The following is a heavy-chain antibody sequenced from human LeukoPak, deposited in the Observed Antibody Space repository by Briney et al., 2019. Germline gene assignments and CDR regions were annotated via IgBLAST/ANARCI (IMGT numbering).Heavy chain of an antibody. CDR2: ISYDGSNK. D-gene: IGHD6-13*01. CDR3: ARDRTSIAAAGLDY. Sequence: GGSLRLSCAASGFTFSSYAMHWVRQAPGEGLEWVAVISYDGSNKYYADSVKGRFTISRDNSKNTLYLQMNSLRAEDTAVYYCARDRTSIAAAGLDYWGQGTLVTVSS. CDR1: GFTFSSYA. J-gene: IGHJ4*02. V-gene: IGHV3-30*04.